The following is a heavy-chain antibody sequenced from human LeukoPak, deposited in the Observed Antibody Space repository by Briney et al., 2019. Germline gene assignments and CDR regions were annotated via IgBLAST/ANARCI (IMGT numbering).Heavy chain of an antibody. CDR3: AREGDSSGWSGPDAFDI. CDR2: INAGNGNT. Sequence: GASVKVSCKASGGTFSSYAISWVRQAPGQGLEWMGGINAGNGNTKYSQEFQGRVTITRDTSASTAYMELSSLRSEDMAVYYCAREGDSSGWSGPDAFDIWGQGTMVTVSS. J-gene: IGHJ3*02. V-gene: IGHV1-3*03. CDR1: GGTFSSYA. D-gene: IGHD6-19*01.